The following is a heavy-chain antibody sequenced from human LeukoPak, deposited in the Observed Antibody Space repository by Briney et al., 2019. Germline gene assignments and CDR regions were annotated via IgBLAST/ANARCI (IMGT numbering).Heavy chain of an antibody. CDR2: IYYSGST. V-gene: IGHV4-34*01. CDR1: GGSFSGYY. CDR3: SGDDYGWGSYRRGGDY. D-gene: IGHD3-16*02. J-gene: IGHJ4*01. Sequence: SETLSLTCAVYGGSFSGYYWGWIRQPPGKGLEWIGSIYYSGSTYYNPSLKSRVTISVDTSKNQFSLQLSSVTAADTAGYYCSGDDYGWGSYRRGGDYLGPGTPGTGFS.